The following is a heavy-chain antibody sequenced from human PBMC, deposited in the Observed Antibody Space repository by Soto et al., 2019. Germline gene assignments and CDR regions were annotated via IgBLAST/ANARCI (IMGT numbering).Heavy chain of an antibody. CDR1: GGTFSSYA. CDR2: IIPIFGTA. D-gene: IGHD3-22*01. V-gene: IGHV1-69*13. CDR3: ASVWGWLLASYYYCGMDV. Sequence: SVKVSCKASGGTFSSYAISWVRQAPGQGLEWMGGIIPIFGTANYAQKFQGRVTITADESTSTAYMELSSLRSEDTAVYYCASVWGWLLASYYYCGMDVWAQATTVTVSS. J-gene: IGHJ6*02.